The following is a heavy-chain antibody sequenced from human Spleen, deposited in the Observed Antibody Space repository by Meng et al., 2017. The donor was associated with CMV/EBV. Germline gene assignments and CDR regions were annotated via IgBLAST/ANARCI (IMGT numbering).Heavy chain of an antibody. J-gene: IGHJ6*02. CDR3: ASESATYLGGRIYYHGMDV. CDR1: GYSISSGFY. D-gene: IGHD1-26*01. CDR2: VYHGGDT. Sequence: SETLSLTCTVSGYSISSGFYWGWIRQPPGKGLEWIGSVYHGGDTDYNPSLNSRVTISADTSNNQFSLRLTSVTAADTAVYYCASESATYLGGRIYYHGMDVWGQGTTVTVSS. V-gene: IGHV4-38-2*02.